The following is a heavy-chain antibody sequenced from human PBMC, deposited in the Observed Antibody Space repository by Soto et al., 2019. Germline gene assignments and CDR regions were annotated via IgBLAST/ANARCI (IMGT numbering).Heavy chain of an antibody. V-gene: IGHV1-18*01. CDR1: GYTFTSYG. J-gene: IGHJ3*02. D-gene: IGHD6-6*01. Sequence: ASVKVSCKASGYTFTSYGISWVRQAPGQGLEWMGWISAHNGNTNYAQKLQGRVTMTTDTSTSTAYMELRSLRSDDTAVYYCARVAEYSSSGAFDIWGQGTMVTVSS. CDR3: ARVAEYSSSGAFDI. CDR2: ISAHNGNT.